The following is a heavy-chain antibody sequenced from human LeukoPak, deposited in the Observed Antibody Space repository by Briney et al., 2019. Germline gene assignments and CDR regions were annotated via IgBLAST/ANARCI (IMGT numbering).Heavy chain of an antibody. CDR1: GFTFSSYS. Sequence: PGGSLRLSCAASGFTFSSYSMNWVRQAPGKGLEWVSSISSGSTYIYYADSVKGRFTISRDNAENSLYLQMNSLRDEDTAVYYCARDLNLYDSSGYYPRWGQGTLVTVSS. V-gene: IGHV3-21*06. CDR3: ARDLNLYDSSGYYPR. D-gene: IGHD3-22*01. J-gene: IGHJ4*02. CDR2: ISSGSTYI.